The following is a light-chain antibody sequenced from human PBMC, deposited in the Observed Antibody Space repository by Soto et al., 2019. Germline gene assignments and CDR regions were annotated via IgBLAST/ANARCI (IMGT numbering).Light chain of an antibody. V-gene: IGLV2-8*01. CDR2: EVS. J-gene: IGLJ1*01. CDR1: SSDVGDYNY. CDR3: SSYAGSNNLYV. Sequence: QSVLTQPHSASGSPGQSVTISCTGTSSDVGDYNYVSWYQQHPGRAPKLMIYEVSKRPSGVPDRFSGSKSGNTASLTVSGIQAEDEADYYCSSYAGSNNLYVFGTGTKVTVL.